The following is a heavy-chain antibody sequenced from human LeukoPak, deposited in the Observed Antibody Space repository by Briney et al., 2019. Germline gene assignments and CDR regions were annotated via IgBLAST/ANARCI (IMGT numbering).Heavy chain of an antibody. Sequence: PGGSLRLSCAASGFTFSSYGMSWVRQAPGKGLEWVSAISGSGGSTYYADSVKGRFTISRDNSKNTLYLQMNSLRAEDTAVYYCAKGTISSSWFGVYCGGDCYIFDYWGQGTLVTVSS. CDR2: ISGSGGST. CDR1: GFTFSSYG. CDR3: AKGTISSSWFGVYCGGDCYIFDY. D-gene: IGHD2-21*02. V-gene: IGHV3-23*01. J-gene: IGHJ4*02.